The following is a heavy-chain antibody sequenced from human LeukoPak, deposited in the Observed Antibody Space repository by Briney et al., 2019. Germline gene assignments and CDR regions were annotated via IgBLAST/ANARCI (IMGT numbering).Heavy chain of an antibody. J-gene: IGHJ3*02. D-gene: IGHD2-15*01. V-gene: IGHV4-39*01. CDR1: GGSIISSDYH. Sequence: PSETLSLTCTVSGGSIISSDYHWGWVRQPPGKGLEWIGTISYSGNTDYNPSLRSRVTISVDTSNNQFSLRLGSVTAADTAVYHCARHCCSGPAKRVFDIWGQWTMVTVSS. CDR3: ARHCCSGPAKRVFDI. CDR2: ISYSGNT.